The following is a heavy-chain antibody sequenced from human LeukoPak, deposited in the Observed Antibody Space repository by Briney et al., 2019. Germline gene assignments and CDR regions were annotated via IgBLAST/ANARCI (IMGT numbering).Heavy chain of an antibody. CDR3: AKDLVSQRGVGSSEKVDY. V-gene: IGHV1-18*01. CDR1: GYTFTSYG. CDR2: ISAYNGNT. Sequence: ASVKVSCKASGYTFTSYGISWVRQAPGQGLEWMGWISAYNGNTNYAQKLQGRVTMTTDTSTSTAYMELRSLRSDDTAVYYCAKDLVSQRGVGSSEKVDYWGQGTLVTVSS. D-gene: IGHD3-10*01. J-gene: IGHJ4*02.